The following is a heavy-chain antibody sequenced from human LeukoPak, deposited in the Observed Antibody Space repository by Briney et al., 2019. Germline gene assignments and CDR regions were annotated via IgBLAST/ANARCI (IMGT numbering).Heavy chain of an antibody. CDR2: INAGNGNT. J-gene: IGHJ4*02. CDR1: GYTFTSYA. V-gene: IGHV1-3*01. Sequence: ASVKVSCKASGYTFTSYAMHWLRQAPGQRLEWMGWINAGNGNTKYSQKFQGRVTITRDTSASTAYMELSSLRSEDTAVYYCARADILTGAFDYWGQGTLVTVSS. D-gene: IGHD3-9*01. CDR3: ARADILTGAFDY.